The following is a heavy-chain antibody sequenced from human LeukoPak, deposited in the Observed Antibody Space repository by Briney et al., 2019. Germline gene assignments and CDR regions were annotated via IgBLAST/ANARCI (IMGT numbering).Heavy chain of an antibody. CDR1: GFTFSSYW. CDR3: AKDTPVAGYDY. V-gene: IGHV3-7*01. J-gene: IGHJ4*02. Sequence: GGSLRLSCAASGFTFSSYWMNWVRQAPGKGLEWVANIKEDGSEKYYVDSVKGRFTISRDNAKNSLYLQMNSLRADDTAVYYCAKDTPVAGYDYWGQGTLVTVSS. D-gene: IGHD1-1*01. CDR2: IKEDGSEK.